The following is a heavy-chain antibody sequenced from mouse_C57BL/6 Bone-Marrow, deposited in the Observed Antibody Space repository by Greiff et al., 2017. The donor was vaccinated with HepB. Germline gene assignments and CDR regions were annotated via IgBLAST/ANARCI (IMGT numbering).Heavy chain of an antibody. D-gene: IGHD2-5*01. Sequence: QVQLQQPGAELVKPGASVKLSCKASGYTFTSYWMQWVKQRPGQGLEWNGEIDPSDSYTNYNQKFKGKATLTVDTSSSTAYMQLSSLTSEDSAVYYCARGHYSNYGFFYAMDYWGQGTSVTVSS. CDR1: GYTFTSYW. CDR3: ARGHYSNYGFFYAMDY. J-gene: IGHJ4*01. CDR2: IDPSDSYT. V-gene: IGHV1-50*01.